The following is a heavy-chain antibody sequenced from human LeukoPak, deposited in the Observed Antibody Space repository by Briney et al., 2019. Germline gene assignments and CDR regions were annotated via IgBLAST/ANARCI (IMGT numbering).Heavy chain of an antibody. V-gene: IGHV4-34*01. D-gene: IGHD2-2*01. CDR1: GGSFSGYY. CDR2: INHSGST. CDR3: ATVVATYYYYYGMDV. J-gene: IGHJ6*02. Sequence: SETLSLTCAVYGGSFSGYYWSWIRQPPGKGLEWIGEINHSGSTNYNPSLKSRVTISVDTSKNQFSLKLSSVTAADTAVYYCATVVATYYYYYGMDVWGQGTTVTVSS.